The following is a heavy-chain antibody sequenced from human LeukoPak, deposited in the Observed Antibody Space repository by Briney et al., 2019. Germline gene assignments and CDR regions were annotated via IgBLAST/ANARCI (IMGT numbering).Heavy chain of an antibody. D-gene: IGHD2-15*01. CDR3: ARGTATRFDAFDI. Sequence: ASVTVSCKASGYTFTGYYMHWVRQAPGQGLEWMGWINPNSGGTNYAQKFQGRVTMTRDTSISTAYMELSRLRSDDTAVYYSARGTATRFDAFDIWGQGTMVTVSS. J-gene: IGHJ3*02. CDR2: INPNSGGT. CDR1: GYTFTGYY. V-gene: IGHV1-2*02.